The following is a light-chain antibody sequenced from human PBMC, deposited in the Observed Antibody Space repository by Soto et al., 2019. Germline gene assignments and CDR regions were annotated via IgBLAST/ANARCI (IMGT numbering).Light chain of an antibody. V-gene: IGKV1-33*01. Sequence: DIQMTQSPSSLSASVGDRVTITCQASQDISNYLNWYQQKPGKAPKLLLYDASNLETGVPSRFSGSGSGTDFTCTISSLQPEDIATYYCQQYDNLPYTFGQGTKLEIK. CDR1: QDISNY. CDR2: DAS. J-gene: IGKJ2*01. CDR3: QQYDNLPYT.